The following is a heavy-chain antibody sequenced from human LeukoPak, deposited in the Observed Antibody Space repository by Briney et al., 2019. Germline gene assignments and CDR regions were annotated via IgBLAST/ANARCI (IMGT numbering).Heavy chain of an antibody. Sequence: GGSLRLSCAASGFTFSSYSMNWVRQAPGKGLEWVSHISSSGRTIYYADSVKGRLTTSRDNAKNSLYLQMNGPRDEDTAVYYCARGNPFDYWGQGTLVTVSS. CDR2: ISSSGRTI. CDR3: ARGNPFDY. D-gene: IGHD1-1*01. J-gene: IGHJ4*02. CDR1: GFTFSSYS. V-gene: IGHV3-48*02.